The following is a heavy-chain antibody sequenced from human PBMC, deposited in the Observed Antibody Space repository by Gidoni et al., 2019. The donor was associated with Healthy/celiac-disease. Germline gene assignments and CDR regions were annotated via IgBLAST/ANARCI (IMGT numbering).Heavy chain of an antibody. J-gene: IGHJ5*02. V-gene: IGHV4-34*01. CDR3: ARKGLGRYFDWSSRPAKNNWFDP. CDR1: GASFSGYY. CDR2: INHSGST. Sequence: QVQLQQRCAGLLKPSETLSHTCAVYGASFSGYYWIWIRQPPGKGLEWIGEINHSGSTNYNPSLKSRATISVDTSKNQFSLKLSSVTAADTAVYYCARKGLGRYFDWSSRPAKNNWFDPWGQGTLVTVSS. D-gene: IGHD3-9*01.